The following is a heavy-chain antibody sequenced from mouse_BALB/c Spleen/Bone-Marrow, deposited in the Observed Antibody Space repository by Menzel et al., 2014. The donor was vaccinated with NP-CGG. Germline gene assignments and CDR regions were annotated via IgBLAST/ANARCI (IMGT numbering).Heavy chain of an antibody. Sequence: EVKVEESGGGLVQPGGSLKLSCAASGFDLSRYWMSWVRQAPGKGLEWIGEINPDSSTINYTPSLKDKFIISRDNAKNTLYLQMSKVRSEDTALYYCARQGYYGKGDYWGQGTTLTVSS. J-gene: IGHJ2*01. D-gene: IGHD2-1*01. CDR3: ARQGYYGKGDY. CDR1: GFDLSRYW. V-gene: IGHV4-1*02. CDR2: INPDSSTI.